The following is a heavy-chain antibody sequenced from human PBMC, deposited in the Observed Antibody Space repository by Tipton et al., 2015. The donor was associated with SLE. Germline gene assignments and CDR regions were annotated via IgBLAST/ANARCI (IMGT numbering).Heavy chain of an antibody. Sequence: GSLRLSCAASGFTFSSYEMNWVRQAPGKGLEWVSYISSSGSTIYYADSVKGRFTISRDNAKNSLYLQMNSLRAEDTAVYYCARMGASDAFDIWGQGTMVTVSS. V-gene: IGHV3-48*03. CDR3: ARMGASDAFDI. D-gene: IGHD1-26*01. J-gene: IGHJ3*02. CDR2: ISSSGSTI. CDR1: GFTFSSYE.